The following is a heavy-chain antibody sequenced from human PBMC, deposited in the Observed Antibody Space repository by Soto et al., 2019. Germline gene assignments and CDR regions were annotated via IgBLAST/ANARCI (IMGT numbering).Heavy chain of an antibody. D-gene: IGHD4-17*01. CDR1: GYTFTSYA. CDR3: ARLFFPTIVPVTTMPRRHKNHYYYYYGMDV. Sequence: ASEEVSCKASGYTFTSYAMHWVRQAPGQRLEWMGWINAGNGNTKYSQKFQGRVTITRDTSASTAYMELSSLRSEDTAVYYCARLFFPTIVPVTTMPRRHKNHYYYYYGMDVWGQGTTVTVSS. V-gene: IGHV1-3*01. J-gene: IGHJ6*02. CDR2: INAGNGNT.